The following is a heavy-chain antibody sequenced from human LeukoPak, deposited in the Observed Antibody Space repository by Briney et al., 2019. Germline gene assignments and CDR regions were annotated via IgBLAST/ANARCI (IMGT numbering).Heavy chain of an antibody. Sequence: GGSLRLSCAASGFTFDDYAMHWVRQAPGKGLEWVSGISWNSGSIGYADSVKGRFTISRDNAKDSLYLQMNSLRAEDTALYYCAKDDSSSWYFPWFDPWGQGTLVTVSS. CDR3: AKDDSSSWYFPWFDP. CDR2: ISWNSGSI. V-gene: IGHV3-9*01. D-gene: IGHD6-13*01. J-gene: IGHJ5*02. CDR1: GFTFDDYA.